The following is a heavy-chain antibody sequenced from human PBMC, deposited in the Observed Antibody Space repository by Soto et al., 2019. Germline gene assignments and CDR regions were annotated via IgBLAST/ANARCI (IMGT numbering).Heavy chain of an antibody. CDR3: ARDTRRTLMGPIYYYGLDV. V-gene: IGHV1-18*04. CDR2: ISAYTGHT. J-gene: IGHJ6*02. CDR1: GYTFRSYT. Sequence: QPQLVQSGPELKKPGASVQVSCKASGYTFRSYTINWLRQAPGQGLEWMGWISAYTGHTTYAQKFQGRMAMTTDTSASATYLELRNLGSDDTAVYFCARDTRRTLMGPIYYYGLDVWGQGTTISVSS. D-gene: IGHD3-9*01.